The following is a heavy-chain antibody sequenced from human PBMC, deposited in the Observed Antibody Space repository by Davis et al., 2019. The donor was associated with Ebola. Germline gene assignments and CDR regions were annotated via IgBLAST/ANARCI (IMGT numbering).Heavy chain of an antibody. CDR3: ARIVVVPAAMTDYYYGMDV. D-gene: IGHD2-2*01. Sequence: MPSETLSLTCAVYGGSFSGYYWSWIRQPPGKGLEWIGEINHSGSTNYNPSLKSRVTISVDTSKNQFSLKLSSVTAADTAVYYCARIVVVPAAMTDYYYGMDVWGQGTTVTVSS. J-gene: IGHJ6*02. V-gene: IGHV4-34*01. CDR1: GGSFSGYY. CDR2: INHSGST.